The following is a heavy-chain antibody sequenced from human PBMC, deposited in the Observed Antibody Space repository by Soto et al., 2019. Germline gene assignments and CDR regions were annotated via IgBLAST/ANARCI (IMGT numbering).Heavy chain of an antibody. Sequence: QLQLQESGPGLVKPSETLSLTCSVSAGSISSSSYYWGWIRQPPGKGLEWIGSIYYSGSTYYNPSLRNRVTMSVDASKNQFSLKLSSVTAADTAVYYCARHGPSAHQGFLDTWGQGTLVTVSS. CDR3: ARHGPSAHQGFLDT. CDR1: AGSISSSSYY. CDR2: IYYSGST. D-gene: IGHD3-3*01. V-gene: IGHV4-39*01. J-gene: IGHJ5*02.